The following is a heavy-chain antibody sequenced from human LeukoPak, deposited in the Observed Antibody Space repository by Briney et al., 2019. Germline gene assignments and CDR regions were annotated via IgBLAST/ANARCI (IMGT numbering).Heavy chain of an antibody. CDR1: GYTFASYG. Sequence: ASVTVSFTASGYTFASYGISWVRQAPGQGLEWMGWISAYNGYTNYAQKLQGRVTMTTDTSTSTAYMELRSLRADDTAVYYCARLTVTTGSYHFDYWGQGTLVTVSS. CDR2: ISAYNGYT. D-gene: IGHD1-26*01. V-gene: IGHV1-18*01. CDR3: ARLTVTTGSYHFDY. J-gene: IGHJ4*02.